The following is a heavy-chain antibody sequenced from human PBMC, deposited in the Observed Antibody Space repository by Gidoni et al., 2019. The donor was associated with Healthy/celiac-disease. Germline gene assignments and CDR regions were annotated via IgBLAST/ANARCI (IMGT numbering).Heavy chain of an antibody. V-gene: IGHV3-48*03. CDR1: GFTFSSYE. Sequence: EVQLVESGGGLVQPVGSLRLSCAASGFTFSSYEMNWVRQAPGKGLEWVSYISSSGSTIYYADSVKGRFTISRDNAKNSLYLQMNSLRAEDTAVYYCARDGRGYDYVDYWGQGTLVTVSS. J-gene: IGHJ4*02. CDR3: ARDGRGYDYVDY. D-gene: IGHD2-15*01. CDR2: ISSSGSTI.